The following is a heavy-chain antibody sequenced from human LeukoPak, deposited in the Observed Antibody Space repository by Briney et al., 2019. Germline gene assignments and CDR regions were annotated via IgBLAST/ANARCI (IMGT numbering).Heavy chain of an antibody. Sequence: SETLSLTCAVYGGSVSGYYWSWIRQSPGKGLEWIGEINHTGNTNYNPSLKSRVTMSVDTSKNQFSLKLSSVTAADTAVYYCARMERLSLYYFDYWGQGTLVTVSS. CDR2: INHTGNT. CDR3: ARMERLSLYYFDY. D-gene: IGHD1-1*01. CDR1: GGSVSGYY. V-gene: IGHV4-34*01. J-gene: IGHJ4*02.